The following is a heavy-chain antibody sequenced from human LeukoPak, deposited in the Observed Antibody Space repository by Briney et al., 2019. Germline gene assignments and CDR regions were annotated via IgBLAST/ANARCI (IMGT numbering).Heavy chain of an antibody. Sequence: ASVKVSCKASGYTFTSYYMHWVRQAPGQGLEWMGWINPNRGGTNYAQKFQGRVTMTRDTSISTAYMELSRLRSDDTAVYYCARNRIMVYAIAFWMDVWGKGTTVAVSS. D-gene: IGHD2-8*01. CDR1: GYTFTSYY. J-gene: IGHJ6*04. V-gene: IGHV1-2*02. CDR2: INPNRGGT. CDR3: ARNRIMVYAIAFWMDV.